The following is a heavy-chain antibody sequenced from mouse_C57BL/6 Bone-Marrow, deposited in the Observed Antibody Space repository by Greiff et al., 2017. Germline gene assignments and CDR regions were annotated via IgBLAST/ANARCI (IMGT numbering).Heavy chain of an antibody. V-gene: IGHV1-82*01. Sequence: QVQLQQSGPELVKPGASVKISCKASGYAFSSSWMNWVKQRPGKGLEWIGRIYPGDGDTNYNGKFKGKATLTADKSSSTAYMQLSSLTSEDSAVYFCARGATTGGFAYWGQGTLVTVSA. CDR1: GYAFSSSW. CDR2: IYPGDGDT. J-gene: IGHJ3*01. CDR3: ARGATTGGFAY. D-gene: IGHD1-1*01.